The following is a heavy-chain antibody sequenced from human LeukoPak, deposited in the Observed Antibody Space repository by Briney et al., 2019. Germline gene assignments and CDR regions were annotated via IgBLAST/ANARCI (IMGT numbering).Heavy chain of an antibody. CDR2: INPNSGGT. CDR1: GYTFTGYY. D-gene: IGHD6-19*01. CDR3: ARVKGIAVAGTEYYYMDV. V-gene: IGHV1-2*02. J-gene: IGHJ6*03. Sequence: TSVKVSCKASGYTFTGYYMHWVRQAPGQGLEWMGWINPNSGGTNYAQKFQGRVTMTRDTSISTAYMELSRLRSDDTAVYYCARVKGIAVAGTEYYYMDVWGKGTTVTVSS.